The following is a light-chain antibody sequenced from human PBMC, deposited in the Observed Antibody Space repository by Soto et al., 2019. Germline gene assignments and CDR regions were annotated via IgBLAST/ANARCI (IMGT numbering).Light chain of an antibody. CDR2: LGD. V-gene: IGLV1-47*02. CDR1: TSNIGTFY. J-gene: IGLJ2*01. Sequence: QSVLTQPPSASSTPGQTVTISCSGSTSNIGTFYVYWYQHLPGTAPKLLIYLGDQRASGVSDRFSGSKSGTSASLAINGLRSDDEADYYCAAWHDSLSGVIFGGGTKLTVL. CDR3: AAWHDSLSGVI.